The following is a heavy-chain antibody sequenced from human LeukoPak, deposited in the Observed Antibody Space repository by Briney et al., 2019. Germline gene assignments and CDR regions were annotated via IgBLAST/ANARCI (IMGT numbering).Heavy chain of an antibody. CDR2: IRYNEST. Sequence: SETLSLTCTVSGGSISGFNWSWIRQPPAQGQEWIGYIRYNESTSYNPSPNRRVTISVDTSKTQFSLNLSSVTAAGTAVYYWARGSSGYRFDCWGQGTLVTVSS. V-gene: IGHV4-59*01. D-gene: IGHD3-22*01. J-gene: IGHJ4*02. CDR3: ARGSSGYRFDC. CDR1: GGSISGFN.